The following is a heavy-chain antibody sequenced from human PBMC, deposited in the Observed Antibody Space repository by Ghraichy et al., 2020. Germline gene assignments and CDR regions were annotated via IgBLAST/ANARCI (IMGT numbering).Heavy chain of an antibody. Sequence: GGSLRLSCVGSKFTFSSYNMNWVRQSPGKGLEWVSYITSSSRTIFYADSVKGRFTISRDNAQNSMYLQMNSLRDEDTAIYYCARASTVVRFYYYAGMDVWGQGTTVTVSS. V-gene: IGHV3-48*02. CDR3: ARASTVVRFYYYAGMDV. CDR1: KFTFSSYN. J-gene: IGHJ6*02. D-gene: IGHD4-23*01. CDR2: ITSSSRTI.